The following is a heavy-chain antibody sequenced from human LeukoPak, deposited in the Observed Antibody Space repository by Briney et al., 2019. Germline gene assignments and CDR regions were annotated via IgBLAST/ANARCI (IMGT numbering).Heavy chain of an antibody. CDR2: IYPGASDT. CDR1: GYCFTSYW. CDR3: ARRVSIAAAGSWFDP. D-gene: IGHD6-13*01. Sequence: GGSLQISCKGSGYCFTSYWLGWVRPLPGEGLEGMGIIYPGASDTRYSPSFQGQVTISADTYISTAYLQWSSLKASDTAMYYCARRVSIAAAGSWFDPWGQGTLVTVSS. J-gene: IGHJ5*02. V-gene: IGHV5-51*01.